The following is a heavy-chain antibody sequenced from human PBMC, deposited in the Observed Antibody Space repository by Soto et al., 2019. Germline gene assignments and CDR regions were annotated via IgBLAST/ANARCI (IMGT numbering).Heavy chain of an antibody. CDR3: AKDFSWVTSDYGMDV. D-gene: IGHD2-21*02. J-gene: IGHJ6*02. CDR2: ISYDGSNK. Sequence: GSWRLSCAASGFTFISYGMHWVRQAPGKGLEWVAVISYDGSNKYYADSVKGRFTISRDNSKNTLYLQMNSLRAEDTAVYYCAKDFSWVTSDYGMDVWGQGTTVTVSS. V-gene: IGHV3-30*18. CDR1: GFTFISYG.